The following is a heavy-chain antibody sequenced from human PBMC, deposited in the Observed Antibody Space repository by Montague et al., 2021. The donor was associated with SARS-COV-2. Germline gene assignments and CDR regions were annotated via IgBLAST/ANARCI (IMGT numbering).Heavy chain of an antibody. J-gene: IGHJ6*02. Sequence: SETLSLTCTVSGGSISSSSYYWGWSRQPPGKVLEWIGSIYYSGSTYYNPSLKSRVTISVDTSKNQSSLKLSSVTAADTAVYYCARDLAGYYGSGSYGGMDVWGQGTTVTVSS. CDR1: GGSISSSSYY. D-gene: IGHD3-10*01. V-gene: IGHV4-39*07. CDR2: IYYSGST. CDR3: ARDLAGYYGSGSYGGMDV.